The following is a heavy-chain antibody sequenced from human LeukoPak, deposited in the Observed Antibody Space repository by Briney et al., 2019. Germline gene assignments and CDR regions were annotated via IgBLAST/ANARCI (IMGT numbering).Heavy chain of an antibody. V-gene: IGHV1-2*02. CDR3: ATLMAHLDY. D-gene: IGHD2-8*01. CDR1: GYTFTDYH. CDR2: INPKSGDT. J-gene: IGHJ4*02. Sequence: ASVKVSCKAFGYTFTDYHMHWVRQAPGQGLEWMGWINPKSGDTNYEHKSQGRVTMTRDTTISTAYMELSRLRSDDTAVFCCATLMAHLDYWGQGTLVTVSS.